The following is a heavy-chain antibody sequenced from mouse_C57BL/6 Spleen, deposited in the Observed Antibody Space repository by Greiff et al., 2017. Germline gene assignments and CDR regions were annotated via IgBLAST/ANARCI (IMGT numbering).Heavy chain of an antibody. CDR1: GYTFTSYW. CDR2: IHPNSGST. Sequence: QVQLQQPGAELVKPGASVKLSCKASGYTFTSYWMHWVKQRPGQGLEWIGMIHPNSGSTNYNEKFKSKATLTVDKSSSTAYMQLSSLTSEDSAVYYCARGVTIYDGYYGYWGEGTTLTVSS. CDR3: ARGVTIYDGYYGY. J-gene: IGHJ2*01. V-gene: IGHV1-64*01. D-gene: IGHD2-3*01.